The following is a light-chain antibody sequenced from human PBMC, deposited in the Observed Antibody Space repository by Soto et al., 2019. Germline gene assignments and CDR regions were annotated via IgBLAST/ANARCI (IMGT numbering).Light chain of an antibody. CDR3: QQYNSHPCT. V-gene: IGKV1-5*03. CDR1: QSISSW. Sequence: DIQMTQSPSTLSASVGDRVTITCRASQSISSWLAWYQQKPGKAPKLLIYKASSLESGVPSRFSGSGSGTEFTLTISSLQPDDFATYYCQQYNSHPCTFGQGTKVDIK. J-gene: IGKJ1*01. CDR2: KAS.